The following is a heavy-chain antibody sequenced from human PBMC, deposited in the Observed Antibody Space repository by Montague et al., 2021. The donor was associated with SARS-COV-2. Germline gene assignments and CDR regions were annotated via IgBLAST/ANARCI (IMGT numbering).Heavy chain of an antibody. CDR2: ISPDGSAK. CDR3: ARSVGV. D-gene: IGHD5/OR15-5a*01. V-gene: IGHV3-7*01. J-gene: IGHJ4*02. CDR1: GVSFSSHW. Sequence: SRSLSLAAYGVSFSSHWMSWVRKAPGKPLEWVANISPDGSAKFYVGSVKGRFTISRDNAKTSLYLQMNSLRVEDTAVYYCARSVGVWGQGTLVTVSS.